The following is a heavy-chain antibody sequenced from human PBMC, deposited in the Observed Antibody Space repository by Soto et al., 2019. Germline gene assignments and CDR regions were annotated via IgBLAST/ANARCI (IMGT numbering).Heavy chain of an antibody. Sequence: VQLQESGPGLVKPSGTLSLTCAVSGGSISSSNWWSWVRQLPGKVLGWIGEIHHSGSTNFDPSLKSRVAIPVHKSKNQFSLKLSSVTAADTAVYYCARDLPTSPTLWFGDLWGQGPLVTVSS. V-gene: IGHV4-4*02. CDR3: ARDLPTSPTLWFGDL. J-gene: IGHJ4*02. CDR2: IHHSGST. CDR1: GGSISSSNW. D-gene: IGHD3-10*01.